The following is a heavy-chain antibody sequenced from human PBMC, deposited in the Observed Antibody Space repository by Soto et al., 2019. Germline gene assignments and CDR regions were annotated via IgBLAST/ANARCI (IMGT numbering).Heavy chain of an antibody. V-gene: IGHV5-10-1*01. CDR3: VSQYMVAARNSPYYLDL. CDR1: GYSFINYW. D-gene: IGHD2-15*01. CDR2: IDPRDSYT. J-gene: IGHJ4*02. Sequence: GESLKISCKASGYSFINYWINWVRQMPDKGLEWMGRIDPRDSYTNYSPSFQGHVTISIDKSINTAYLQWSSLKASDTAIYYCVSQYMVAARNSPYYLDLWGQGILVTVSS.